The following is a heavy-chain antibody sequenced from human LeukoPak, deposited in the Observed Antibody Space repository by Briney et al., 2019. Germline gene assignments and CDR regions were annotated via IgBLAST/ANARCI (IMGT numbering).Heavy chain of an antibody. V-gene: IGHV3-48*01. Sequence: GGSLRLSCAASGFNFNNYNMNWVRQAPGKGLEWVSYITLSSSTTYYADSVKGRFTISRDNAKKSLYLQMNSLRAEDTAVYYCARSGKIYFDWLLDYWGQGTLVTVSS. J-gene: IGHJ4*02. D-gene: IGHD3-9*01. CDR2: ITLSSSTT. CDR1: GFNFNNYN. CDR3: ARSGKIYFDWLLDY.